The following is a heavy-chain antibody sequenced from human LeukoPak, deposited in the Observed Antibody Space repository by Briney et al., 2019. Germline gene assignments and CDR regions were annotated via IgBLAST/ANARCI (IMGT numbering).Heavy chain of an antibody. CDR3: AREAAMVHYYYYMDV. J-gene: IGHJ6*03. CDR2: IYYSGST. D-gene: IGHD5-18*01. CDR1: GGSISSSSYY. Sequence: SETLSPTCTVSGGSISSSSYYWGWIRQPPGKGLEWIGSIYYSGSTYYNPSLKSRVTISVDTSKNQFSLKLSSVTAADTAVYYCAREAAMVHYYYYMDVWGKGTTVTVSS. V-gene: IGHV4-39*07.